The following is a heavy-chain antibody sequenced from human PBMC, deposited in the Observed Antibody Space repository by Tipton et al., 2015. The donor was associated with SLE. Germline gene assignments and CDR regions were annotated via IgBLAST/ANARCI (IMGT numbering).Heavy chain of an antibody. Sequence: TLSLTCTVSGGSISSYYWSWIRQPPGKGLEWIGYIYYSGSTNYNPSLKSRVTISVDTSKNQFSLKLSSVTAADTAVYYCARGGYDSSGYYYAYWGQGTLVTVSS. D-gene: IGHD3-22*01. CDR1: GGSISSYY. V-gene: IGHV4-59*08. J-gene: IGHJ4*02. CDR2: IYYSGST. CDR3: ARGGYDSSGYYYAY.